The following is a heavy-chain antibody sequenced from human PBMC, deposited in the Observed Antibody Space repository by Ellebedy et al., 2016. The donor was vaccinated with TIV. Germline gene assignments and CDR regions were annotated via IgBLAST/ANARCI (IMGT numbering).Heavy chain of an antibody. Sequence: MPSETLSLTCTVSGGSISSYYWSWIRQPPGKGLEWIGYIYYSGSTNYKPSLKSRVTISVDTYKNQFSLKLSSVTAADTAVYYCATGYSSGWYNWFDPWGQGTLVTVSS. CDR2: IYYSGST. CDR1: GGSISSYY. D-gene: IGHD6-19*01. CDR3: ATGYSSGWYNWFDP. J-gene: IGHJ5*02. V-gene: IGHV4-59*01.